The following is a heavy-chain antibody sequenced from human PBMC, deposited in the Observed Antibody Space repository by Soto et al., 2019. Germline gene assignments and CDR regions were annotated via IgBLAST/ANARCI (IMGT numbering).Heavy chain of an antibody. CDR2: ISYDGSNK. V-gene: IGHV3-30*18. CDR1: GFTFSSYG. D-gene: IGHD5-18*01. Sequence: PGGSLRLSCAASGFTFSSYGMHWVRQAPGKGLEWVAVISYDGSNKYYADSVKGRFTISRDNSKNTLYLQMNSLRAEDTAVYYCAKGGTAMVTSLDYWGQGTLVTVSS. J-gene: IGHJ4*02. CDR3: AKGGTAMVTSLDY.